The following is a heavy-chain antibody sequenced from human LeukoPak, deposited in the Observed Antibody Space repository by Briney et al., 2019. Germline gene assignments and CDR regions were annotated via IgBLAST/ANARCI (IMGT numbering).Heavy chain of an antibody. CDR3: AKSIQGGTYHSFDH. D-gene: IGHD3-16*01. CDR1: GFSFSNYW. V-gene: IGHV3-7*01. J-gene: IGHJ4*02. CDR2: IKKDGSEN. Sequence: PGGSLTDTCAASGFSFSNYWMSWVRQAPGKGLEWVANIKKDGSENYYVDSVKGRFTISRDNAKNSLYLQMNTLRAEDTAVYYCAKSIQGGTYHSFDHWGQRTLDSVSS.